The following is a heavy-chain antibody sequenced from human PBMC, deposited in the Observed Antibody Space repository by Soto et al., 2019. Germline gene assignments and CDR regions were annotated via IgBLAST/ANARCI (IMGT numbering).Heavy chain of an antibody. D-gene: IGHD3-16*01. Sequence: SQTLSLTCAISGDSVSGNSAAWNWISQSPSRGLEWLGRTYYRSRWYNDYAVSVKSRITVTPDTSKNQFSLHLNSVTPEDTAVYYYAREFPYYVSSDSYLDYWGQGALVTVSS. CDR1: GDSVSGNSAA. V-gene: IGHV6-1*01. J-gene: IGHJ4*02. CDR2: TYYRSRWYN. CDR3: AREFPYYVSSDSYLDY.